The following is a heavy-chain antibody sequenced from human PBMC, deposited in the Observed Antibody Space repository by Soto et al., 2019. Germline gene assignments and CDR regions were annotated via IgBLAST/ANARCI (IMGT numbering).Heavy chain of an antibody. J-gene: IGHJ4*02. CDR1: GGSISSSSYY. V-gene: IGHV4-39*01. D-gene: IGHD6-19*01. CDR2: IYYSGST. CDR3: ARRRAGTIDY. Sequence: SETLSLTCTVSGGSISSSSYYWGWIRQPPGKGLEWIGSIYYSGSTYYNQSLKSRVTISVDTSKNQFSLKLSSVTAADTAVYYCARRRAGTIDYWGQGTMVAVSS.